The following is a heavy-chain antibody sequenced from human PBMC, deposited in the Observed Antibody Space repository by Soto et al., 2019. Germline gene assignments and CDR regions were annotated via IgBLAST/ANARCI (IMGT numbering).Heavy chain of an antibody. D-gene: IGHD4-17*01. CDR3: ARDPGDYGDYGVGGFDI. CDR1: GFTFSSYA. J-gene: IGHJ3*02. CDR2: ISGSGGST. V-gene: IGHV3-23*01. Sequence: GGSLRLSCAASGFTFSSYAMSWVRQAPGKGLEWVSAISGSGGSTYYADSVKGRFTISRDNSKNTLYLQMNSLRAEDTAVYYCARDPGDYGDYGVGGFDIWGQGTMVTVSS.